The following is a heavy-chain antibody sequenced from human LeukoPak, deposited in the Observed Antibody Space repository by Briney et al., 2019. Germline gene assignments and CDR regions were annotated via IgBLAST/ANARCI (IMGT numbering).Heavy chain of an antibody. J-gene: IGHJ4*02. CDR3: ARGGSPAY. CDR2: INHSGST. CDR1: GFTFSSYA. D-gene: IGHD2-15*01. Sequence: GSLRLSCAASGFTFSSYAMSWIRQPPGKGLEWIGEINHSGSTNYNPSLKSRVTISVDTSKNQFSLKLSSVTAADTAVYYCARGGSPAYWGQGTLVTVSS. V-gene: IGHV4-34*01.